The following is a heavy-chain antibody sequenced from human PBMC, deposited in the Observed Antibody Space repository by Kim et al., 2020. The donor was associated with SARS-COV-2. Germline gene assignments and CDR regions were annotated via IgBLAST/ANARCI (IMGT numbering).Heavy chain of an antibody. J-gene: IGHJ5*02. CDR1: GYSFTSYW. CDR2: IDPSDSYT. Sequence: GESLKISCKGSGYSFTSYWISCVRQMPGKGLEWMGRIDPSDSYTNYSPSFQGHVTISADKSISTAYLQWSSLKASDTAMYYCARHRNYYGSGSTNWFDPWGQGTLVTVSS. V-gene: IGHV5-10-1*01. CDR3: ARHRNYYGSGSTNWFDP. D-gene: IGHD3-10*01.